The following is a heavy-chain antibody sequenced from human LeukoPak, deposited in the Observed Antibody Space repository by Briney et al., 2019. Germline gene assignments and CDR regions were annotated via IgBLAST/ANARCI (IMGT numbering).Heavy chain of an antibody. D-gene: IGHD6-19*01. CDR1: GGSFSGYY. J-gene: IGHJ4*02. Sequence: SETLSLTCAVYGGSFSGYYWSWIRQPPGKGLEWIGEINHSGSTNYNPSLKSRVTISVDTSKNQFSLKLSSVTAADTAVYYCARRKAVAGPGRFDYWGQGTLVTVSS. V-gene: IGHV4-34*01. CDR3: ARRKAVAGPGRFDY. CDR2: INHSGST.